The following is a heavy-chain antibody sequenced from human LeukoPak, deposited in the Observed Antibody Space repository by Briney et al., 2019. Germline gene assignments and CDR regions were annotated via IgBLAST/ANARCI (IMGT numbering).Heavy chain of an antibody. CDR3: VRGTRAFDV. Sequence: GGSLRLSCAASGFIFSSYDFNWVRQAPGKRLEWVSYISSRSRTIYYADSVKGRFTISRDNAQKSLYLQINSLRGDDTALYYCVRGTRAFDVWGQGTMVTVSS. CDR1: GFIFSSYD. CDR2: ISSRSRTI. J-gene: IGHJ3*01. V-gene: IGHV3-48*04.